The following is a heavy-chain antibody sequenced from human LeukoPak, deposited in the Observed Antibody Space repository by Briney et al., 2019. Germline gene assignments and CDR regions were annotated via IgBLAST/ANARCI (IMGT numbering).Heavy chain of an antibody. CDR3: ARTEVYDYVWGSLRPGAFDI. Sequence: SETLSLTCAVSGVSISSSNWWSWVRQPPGKGLEWIGEIYHSGSTNYNPSLKSRVTISVDKSKNQFSLKLSSVTAADTAVYYCARTEVYDYVWGSLRPGAFDIWGQGTMVTVSS. V-gene: IGHV4-4*02. CDR1: GVSISSSNW. D-gene: IGHD3-16*01. CDR2: IYHSGST. J-gene: IGHJ3*02.